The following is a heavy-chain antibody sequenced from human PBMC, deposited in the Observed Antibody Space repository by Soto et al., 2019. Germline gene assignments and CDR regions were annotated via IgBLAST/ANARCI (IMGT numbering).Heavy chain of an antibody. D-gene: IGHD3-10*01. CDR3: ARAPRGNYGYPSYFDY. V-gene: IGHV4-59*01. CDR2: IYYSGST. CDR1: GGSISSYY. Sequence: NPSETLSLTCTVSGGSISSYYWSWIRQPPGKGLELVGYIYYSGSTNYNPSLKSRVTISVDTSKNQFSLKLSSVTAADTVVYYCARAPRGNYGYPSYFDYWGQGTLVTVSS. J-gene: IGHJ4*02.